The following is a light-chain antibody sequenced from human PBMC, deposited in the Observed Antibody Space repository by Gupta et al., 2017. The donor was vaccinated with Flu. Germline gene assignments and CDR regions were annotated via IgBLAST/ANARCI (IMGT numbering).Light chain of an antibody. Sequence: AALSVYPGYSATLSCKASEGVRESLSLYRQKPGQAPRLIILIATSRAPGIPPRVTSSGSGTDFTLTIKSLGPEDFAVEDCQQRNNRPPCTFGQGTRL. CDR1: EGVRES. CDR3: QQRNNRPPCT. J-gene: IGKJ5*01. CDR2: IAT. V-gene: IGKV3-11*01.